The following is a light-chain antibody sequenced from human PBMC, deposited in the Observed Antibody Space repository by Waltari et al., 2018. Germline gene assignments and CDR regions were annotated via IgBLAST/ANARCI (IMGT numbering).Light chain of an antibody. J-gene: IGLJ2*01. V-gene: IGLV2-14*01. CDR1: NSDVGGYAY. CDR2: EVR. CDR3: SSYTSSNTV. Sequence: QSALTPPASVSGSPGQSITISCTGTNSDVGGYAYVSWYQQHPGKAPKLMIYEVRNRPSGVSSRFSGSKSGNTASLTISGLQAEDEADYYCSSYTSSNTVFGGGTKLTVL.